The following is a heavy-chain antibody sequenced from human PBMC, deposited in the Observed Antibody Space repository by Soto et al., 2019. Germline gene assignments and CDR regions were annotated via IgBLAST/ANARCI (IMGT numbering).Heavy chain of an antibody. Sequence: LSLTCSVSGASIAGGSYYWSWVRQPPGKGLEWIGYIPSRGRPFYNPSLTSRGTISADSSKNQLSLQLTSVTAADTAVYYCVRDQYSGYDFALWGQGNLVTVSS. V-gene: IGHV4-30-4*01. CDR1: GASIAGGSYY. J-gene: IGHJ5*02. CDR3: VRDQYSGYDFAL. D-gene: IGHD5-12*01. CDR2: IPSRGRP.